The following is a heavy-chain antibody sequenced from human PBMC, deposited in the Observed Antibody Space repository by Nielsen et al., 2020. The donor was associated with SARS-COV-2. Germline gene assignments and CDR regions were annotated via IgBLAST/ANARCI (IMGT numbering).Heavy chain of an antibody. D-gene: IGHD6-13*01. CDR1: GFTFSSYA. CDR3: AKDPSSSWFLYNY. CDR2: ISGSGGST. V-gene: IGHV3-23*01. J-gene: IGHJ4*02. Sequence: GESLKISCAASGFTFSSYAMSWVRQAPGKGLEWVSAISGSGGSTYYADSVKGRYTISRDNSKNTLYLQMNSLRAEDTAVYYCAKDPSSSWFLYNYWGQGTLVTVSS.